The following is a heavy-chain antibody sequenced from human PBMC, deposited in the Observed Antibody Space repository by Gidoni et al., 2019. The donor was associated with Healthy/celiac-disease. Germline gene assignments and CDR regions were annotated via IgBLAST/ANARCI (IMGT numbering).Heavy chain of an antibody. J-gene: IGHJ4*02. Sequence: QVQLVQSGAEVKKPGASVKVSCKVSGYTLTALSMHWVRHAPGKGLEWMGGFDPEDGETIYAQKFQGRVTRTEDTSTDTAYMELSSLRSEDTAVYYCATDHEGKGGSLYWGQGTLVTVSS. V-gene: IGHV1-24*01. CDR2: FDPEDGET. D-gene: IGHD1-26*01. CDR1: GYTLTALS. CDR3: ATDHEGKGGSLY.